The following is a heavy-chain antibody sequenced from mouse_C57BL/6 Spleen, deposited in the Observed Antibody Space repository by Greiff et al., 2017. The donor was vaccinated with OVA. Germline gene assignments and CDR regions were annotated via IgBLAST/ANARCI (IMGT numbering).Heavy chain of an antibody. V-gene: IGHV1-55*01. J-gene: IGHJ3*01. D-gene: IGHD4-1*01. Sequence: QVQLQQPGAGLVKPGASVKMSCKASGYTFTSYWITWVKQRPGQGLEWIGDIYPGSGSTNYNEKFKSKATLTVDTSSSTAYMQLSSLTSEDSAVYYCAREGGTCPWFAYWGQGTLVTVSA. CDR1: GYTFTSYW. CDR3: AREGGTCPWFAY. CDR2: IYPGSGST.